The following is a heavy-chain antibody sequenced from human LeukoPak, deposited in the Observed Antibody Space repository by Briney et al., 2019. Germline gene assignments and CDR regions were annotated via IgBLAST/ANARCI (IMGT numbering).Heavy chain of an antibody. CDR1: GGTFSSYA. J-gene: IGHJ4*02. CDR2: IIPILGIA. CDR3: ARIPYCYDSSGYPA. V-gene: IGHV1-69*04. Sequence: SVKVSCKASGGTFSSYAISWVRQAPGQGLEWKGRIIPILGIANYAQKFQGRVTITADKSTSTAYMELSSLRSEDTAVYYCARIPYCYDSSGYPAWGQGTLVTVSS. D-gene: IGHD3-22*01.